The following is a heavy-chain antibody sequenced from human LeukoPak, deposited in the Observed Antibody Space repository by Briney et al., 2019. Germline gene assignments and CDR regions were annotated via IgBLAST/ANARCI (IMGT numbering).Heavy chain of an antibody. V-gene: IGHV1-69*01. CDR2: IIPIFGTA. J-gene: IGHJ3*02. Sequence: GSSVKVSCKASGGTFSSYAISWVRQAPGQGLEWMGGIIPIFGTANYAQKFQGRVTITADESTTTAYMELSSLRSGDTAVYYCARTDIYYPYDTFDIWGQGTMVTVSS. D-gene: IGHD1-26*01. CDR3: ARTDIYYPYDTFDI. CDR1: GGTFSSYA.